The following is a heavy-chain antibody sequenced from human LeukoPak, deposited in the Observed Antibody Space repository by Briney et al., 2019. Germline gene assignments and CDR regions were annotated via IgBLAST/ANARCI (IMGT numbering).Heavy chain of an antibody. Sequence: SETLSLTCAVSGGSISSSNWWSWVRQPPGKGLEWIGEIYHSGSTNYNPSLKSRVTISVDKSKNQFSLKLSSVTAADTAVYYCARLIGDHQYHQYTYNWFDPWGQGTLVTVSS. CDR3: ARLIGDHQYHQYTYNWFDP. J-gene: IGHJ5*02. D-gene: IGHD3-10*01. CDR1: GGSISSSNW. V-gene: IGHV4-4*02. CDR2: IYHSGST.